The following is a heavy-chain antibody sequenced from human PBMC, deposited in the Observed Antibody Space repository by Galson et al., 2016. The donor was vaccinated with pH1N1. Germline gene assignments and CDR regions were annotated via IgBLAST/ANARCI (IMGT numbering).Heavy chain of an antibody. CDR2: IFLGDSDT. CDR1: GYSFTNYW. Sequence: QSGAEVKKPGESLKISCEVSGYSFTNYWIGWARQMPGRGLEWMGIIFLGDSDTRYSPSFQGQVTISADKSITTAYLQWSSLKASDTAIYYCAGRRGGPNYFDYWGQGSLVTVSS. J-gene: IGHJ4*02. D-gene: IGHD2-15*01. CDR3: AGRRGGPNYFDY. V-gene: IGHV5-51*03.